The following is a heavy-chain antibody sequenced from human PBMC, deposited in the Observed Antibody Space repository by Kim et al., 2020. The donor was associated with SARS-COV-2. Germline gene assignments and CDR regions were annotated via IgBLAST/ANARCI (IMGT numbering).Heavy chain of an antibody. V-gene: IGHV3-11*01. J-gene: IGHJ5*02. Sequence: IYYADSVKGRFTISRDNAKNSLYLQMNSLRAEDTAVYYCASNDHRGWFDPWGQGTLVTVSS. CDR2: I. D-gene: IGHD3-10*01. CDR3: ASNDHRGWFDP.